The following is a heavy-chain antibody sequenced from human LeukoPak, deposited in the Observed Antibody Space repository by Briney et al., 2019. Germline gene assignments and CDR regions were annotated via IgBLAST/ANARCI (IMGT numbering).Heavy chain of an antibody. Sequence: SETLSLTCTVSGGSISSYYWSWIRQPAGKGLEWIGRIYTGGSTNYNPSLKSRVTMSVDTSKNQFSLKLSSVTAADTAVYYCARADTSVSFQDNWFDPWGQGTLVTVSS. J-gene: IGHJ5*02. CDR1: GGSISSYY. D-gene: IGHD2-2*01. CDR2: IYTGGST. CDR3: ARADTSVSFQDNWFDP. V-gene: IGHV4-4*07.